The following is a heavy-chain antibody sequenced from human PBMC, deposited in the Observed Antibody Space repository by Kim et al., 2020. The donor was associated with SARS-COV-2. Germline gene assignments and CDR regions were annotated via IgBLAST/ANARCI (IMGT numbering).Heavy chain of an antibody. D-gene: IGHD2-2*01. Sequence: GGSLRLSCAASGFTFSSYSMNWVRQAPGKGLEWVSSISSSSSYIYYADSVKGRFTISRDNAKNSLYLQMNSLRAEDTAVYYCARGKVPAAMRYYCYYYGMDVWGQGTTVTVSS. CDR2: ISSSSSYI. CDR1: GFTFSSYS. J-gene: IGHJ6*02. V-gene: IGHV3-21*01. CDR3: ARGKVPAAMRYYCYYYGMDV.